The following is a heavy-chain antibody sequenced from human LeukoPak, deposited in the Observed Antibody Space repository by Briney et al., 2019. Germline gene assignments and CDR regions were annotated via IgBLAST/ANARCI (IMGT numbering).Heavy chain of an antibody. J-gene: IGHJ5*02. CDR3: ARVHSPITMIAPGWFDP. D-gene: IGHD3-22*01. CDR2: INHRGST. Sequence: SETLSLTCAVYGGSFSGYYWSWIRQPPGKGREWIGEINHRGSTNYNPSLKSRVTISVDTSKNQFSLQLSSVTAVDTAVYYCARVHSPITMIAPGWFDPWGQGTLVTVSS. V-gene: IGHV4-34*01. CDR1: GGSFSGYY.